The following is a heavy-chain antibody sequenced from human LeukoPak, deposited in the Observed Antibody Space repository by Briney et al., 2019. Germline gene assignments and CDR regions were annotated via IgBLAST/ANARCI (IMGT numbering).Heavy chain of an antibody. D-gene: IGHD2-2*02. Sequence: GASVKVSCKASGYTFTGYYMHWVRQAPGQGLEWMGWINPNSGGTNYAQKFQGRVTMTRDTSISTAYMELSRLRSDDTAVYYCARDPYCSSTSCYTYYGMDVWGQGTTVTVSS. CDR2: INPNSGGT. V-gene: IGHV1-2*02. CDR1: GYTFTGYY. CDR3: ARDPYCSSTSCYTYYGMDV. J-gene: IGHJ6*02.